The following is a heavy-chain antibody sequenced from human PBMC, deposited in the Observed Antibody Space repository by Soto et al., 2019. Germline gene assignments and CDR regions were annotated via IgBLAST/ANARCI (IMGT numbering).Heavy chain of an antibody. CDR3: ARDPGGHYCTSTSCLYFFDR. CDR1: GFTFGNHA. Sequence: EVQLLESGGALVQPGGSLRLSCAASGFTFGNHAMNWVRQAPGKGLEWVSTISDSGSTYYTDSVKGRFTISRDNSKNTLYLQMNSLRAEDTAVYYCARDPGGHYCTSTSCLYFFDRWGQGTLVIVSS. CDR2: ISDSGST. V-gene: IGHV3-23*01. J-gene: IGHJ4*02. D-gene: IGHD2-2*01.